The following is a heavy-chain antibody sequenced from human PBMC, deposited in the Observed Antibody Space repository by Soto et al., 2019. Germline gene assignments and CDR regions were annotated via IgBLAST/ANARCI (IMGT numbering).Heavy chain of an antibody. J-gene: IGHJ6*02. CDR2: IYYSGGT. CDR3: ARHLADYYGVDV. V-gene: IGHV4-59*01. CDR1: GGSISSFY. Sequence: SETLSLTYTVSGGSISSFYWSWIRQPPGKGLEWIGYIYYSGGTNYNPSLKSRVTISVDTSKNQFSLKLSSVTAADTAVYYCARHLADYYGVDVWGQGTTVTVSS.